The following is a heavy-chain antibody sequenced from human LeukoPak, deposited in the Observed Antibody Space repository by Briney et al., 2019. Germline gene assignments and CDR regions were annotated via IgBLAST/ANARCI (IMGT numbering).Heavy chain of an antibody. V-gene: IGHV4-34*01. CDR2: INHSGST. D-gene: IGHD3-22*01. CDR1: GGSFSGYY. CDR3: ARGLDYYDSSGYYYYYFDY. Sequence: SETLSLTCAVYGGSFSGYYWSWIRQPPGKGLERIGEINHSGSTNYNPSLKSRVTISVDTSKNQFSLKLSSVTAADTAVYYCARGLDYYDSSGYYYYYFDYWGQGTLVTVSS. J-gene: IGHJ4*02.